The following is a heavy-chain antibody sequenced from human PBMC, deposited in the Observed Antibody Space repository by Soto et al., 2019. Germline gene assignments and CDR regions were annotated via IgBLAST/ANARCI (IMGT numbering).Heavy chain of an antibody. CDR1: GYTFTSSG. CDR2: ISAYNGDT. CDR3: ARDSGSYMYVSD. J-gene: IGHJ4*02. D-gene: IGHD1-26*01. V-gene: IGHV1-18*01. Sequence: QVQLVQSGAEVKKPGASVKVSCKASGYTFTSSGFSWVRQAPGQGLEWMAWISAYNGDTHYAQKFQGRVTMTTDTSTSRSYMGLRSVRSDGTAVYYCARDSGSYMYVSDWGQGTLVTVSS.